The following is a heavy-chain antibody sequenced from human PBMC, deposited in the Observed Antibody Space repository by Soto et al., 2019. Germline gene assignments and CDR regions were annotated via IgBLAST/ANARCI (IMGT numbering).Heavy chain of an antibody. V-gene: IGHV3-15*07. CDR2: IKSKTDAGTT. Sequence: EVQVVESGGGFVKPGGSLRLSCAASGFTFSNAWMNWVRQAPGKGLEWVGRIKSKTDAGTTDYAAPVKGRFTISRDDSKNTLYLQMNSLKTEDTAVYYCMIVLVTNRMRDYWGQGTLVTVSS. CDR3: MIVLVTNRMRDY. D-gene: IGHD2-8*02. J-gene: IGHJ4*02. CDR1: GFTFSNAW.